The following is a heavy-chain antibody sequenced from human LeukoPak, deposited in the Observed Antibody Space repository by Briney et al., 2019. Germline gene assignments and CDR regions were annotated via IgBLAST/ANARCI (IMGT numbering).Heavy chain of an antibody. J-gene: IGHJ5*02. CDR1: GGSISSGGYY. V-gene: IGHV4-61*08. CDR2: IYYSGST. CDR3: ARMGPRYVDTAMVNWFDP. D-gene: IGHD5-18*01. Sequence: SETLSLTCTVSGGSISSGGYYWSWIRQPPGKGLEWIGYIYYSGSTNYNPSLKSRVTISVDTSKNQFSLKLSSVTAADTAVYYCARMGPRYVDTAMVNWFDPWGQGTLVTVSS.